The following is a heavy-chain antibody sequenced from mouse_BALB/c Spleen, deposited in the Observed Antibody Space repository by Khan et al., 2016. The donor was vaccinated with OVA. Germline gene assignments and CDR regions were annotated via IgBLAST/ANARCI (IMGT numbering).Heavy chain of an antibody. Sequence: EVQLVESGGDLVKPGGSLKLSCAASGFTFSTYGMSWVRQTPDKRLEWVATVSTGGSYTYYPDSVKGRFNISRDKAKNTLYLQMSGLKSEDTAMFYCTRLAYYYDSEGFAYWGPGTLVTVSA. CDR3: TRLAYYYDSEGFAY. CDR1: GFTFSTYG. J-gene: IGHJ3*01. V-gene: IGHV5-6*01. CDR2: VSTGGSYT. D-gene: IGHD1-1*01.